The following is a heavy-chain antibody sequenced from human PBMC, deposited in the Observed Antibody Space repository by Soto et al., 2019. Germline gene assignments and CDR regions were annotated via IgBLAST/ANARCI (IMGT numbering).Heavy chain of an antibody. J-gene: IGHJ4*02. D-gene: IGHD3-16*01. CDR1: GFTFSSYG. V-gene: IGHV3-30*18. CDR3: AKDLGR. CDR2: ISYDGSNK. Sequence: QVQLVESGGGVVQPGRSLRLSCAASGFTFSSYGMHWVRQAPGKGLEWVAVISYDGSNKYYADSVKGRFTICRDNSKNTLYLQMNSLRAEDTAVYYCAKDLGRWGQGTLVTVSS.